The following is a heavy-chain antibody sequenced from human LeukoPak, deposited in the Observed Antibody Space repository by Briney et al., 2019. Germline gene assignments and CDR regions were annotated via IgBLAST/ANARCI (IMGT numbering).Heavy chain of an antibody. J-gene: IGHJ4*02. CDR1: GFTFSSYA. Sequence: GGSLRLSCAASGFTFSSYALAWVRQAPGKGLECISGISDTGGSTYYADSVRGRFTISRGNSKNTLYLQMNSLRNDDTAVYYCAKDGVQYQLVRELDHWGQGTLVTVSS. D-gene: IGHD1-26*01. CDR3: AKDGVQYQLVRELDH. V-gene: IGHV3-23*01. CDR2: ISDTGGST.